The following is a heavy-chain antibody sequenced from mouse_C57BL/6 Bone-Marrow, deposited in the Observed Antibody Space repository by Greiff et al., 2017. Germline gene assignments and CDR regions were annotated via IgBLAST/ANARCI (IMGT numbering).Heavy chain of an antibody. CDR2: IWSGGST. D-gene: IGHD1-1*01. CDR3: ARKGAYYYRSSYYYAMDY. CDR1: GFSLTSYG. Sequence: VQLQESGPGLVQPSQSLSITCTVSGFSLTSYGVHWVRQSPGKGLEWLGVIWSGGSTDYNAAFISRLSISKDNSKRQVFFKMNSLQADDTAIYYCARKGAYYYRSSYYYAMDYWGQGTSVTVSS. J-gene: IGHJ4*01. V-gene: IGHV2-2*01.